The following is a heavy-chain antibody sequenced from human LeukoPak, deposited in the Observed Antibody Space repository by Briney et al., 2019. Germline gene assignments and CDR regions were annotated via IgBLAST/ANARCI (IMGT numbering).Heavy chain of an antibody. CDR3: ARDMVRGVIA. CDR2: ISYDGSNK. Sequence: PGGSLRLSCAASGFTFSSYAMHWVRQAPGKGLEWVAVISYDGSNKYYADSVKGRFTISRDNSKNTLYLQMNSLRAEDTAVYYCARDMVRGVIAWGQGTLVTVSS. J-gene: IGHJ4*02. CDR1: GFTFSSYA. D-gene: IGHD3-10*01. V-gene: IGHV3-30-3*01.